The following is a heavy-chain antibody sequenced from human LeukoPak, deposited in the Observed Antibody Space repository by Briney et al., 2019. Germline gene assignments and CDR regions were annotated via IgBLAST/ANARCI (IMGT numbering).Heavy chain of an antibody. D-gene: IGHD4-17*01. J-gene: IGHJ4*02. CDR3: ARGTTVTTTSDFDY. V-gene: IGHV4-34*01. CDR1: GGSFSGYY. Sequence: SETLSLTCAVYGGSFSGYYWSWIRQPPGKGLEWIGEINHSGSTNYNPSLKSRVTISVDTSKNQFSLKLSSVTAADTAVYYCARGTTVTTTSDFDYWGQGTLVTVSS. CDR2: INHSGST.